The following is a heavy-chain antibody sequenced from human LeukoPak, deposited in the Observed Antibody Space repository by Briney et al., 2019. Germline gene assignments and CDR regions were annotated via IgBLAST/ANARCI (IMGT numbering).Heavy chain of an antibody. CDR3: ARSYSSGWYDYYYYYMDV. CDR1: GYTFTSYD. V-gene: IGHV1-8*01. Sequence: GASVKVSCKASGYTFTSYDINWVRQATGQGLEWMGWMNPNSGNTGYAQKFQGRVTMTRNTSISTAYTELSSLRSEDTAVYYCARSYSSGWYDYYYYYMDVWGKGTTVTVSS. D-gene: IGHD6-19*01. CDR2: MNPNSGNT. J-gene: IGHJ6*03.